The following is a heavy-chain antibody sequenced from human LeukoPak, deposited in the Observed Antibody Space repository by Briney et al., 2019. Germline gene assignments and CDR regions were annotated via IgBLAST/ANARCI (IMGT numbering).Heavy chain of an antibody. CDR2: IYPGDSDT. Sequence: GESLKISCKGSGYSFTSYWIGWVRQMPGKGREWMGIIYPGDSDTRYSPSFQGQVTISADKSISTAYLQWSSLKASDTAMYYCARQKYSSSWYPRGPSDPWGQGTLVTVSS. D-gene: IGHD6-13*01. CDR1: GYSFTSYW. J-gene: IGHJ5*02. CDR3: ARQKYSSSWYPRGPSDP. V-gene: IGHV5-51*01.